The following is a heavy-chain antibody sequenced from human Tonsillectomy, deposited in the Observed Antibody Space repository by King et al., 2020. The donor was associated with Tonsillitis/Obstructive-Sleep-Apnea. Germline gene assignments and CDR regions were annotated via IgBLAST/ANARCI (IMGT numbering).Heavy chain of an antibody. Sequence: VQLVQSGSELKKPGASVKISCKASGYSFTYFAMNWVRQAPTQVLEWMGWINTKTVSPTYAQGFTGRFVFALDTSVTTAFLQISSLKAEDTAVYHCARAAEGSYDYWGQGTLVTVSS. CDR3: ARAAEGSYDY. CDR2: INTKTVSP. J-gene: IGHJ4*02. V-gene: IGHV7-4-1*02. CDR1: GYSFTYFA.